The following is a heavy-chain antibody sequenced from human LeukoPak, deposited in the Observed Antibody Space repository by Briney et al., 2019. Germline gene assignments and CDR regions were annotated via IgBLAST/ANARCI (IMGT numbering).Heavy chain of an antibody. CDR1: GFTFSGSA. V-gene: IGHV3-73*01. Sequence: GGSLRLSCAASGFTFSGSAMHWVRQASGKGLEWVGRIRSKANSYATAYAASVKGRFTISRDDSKNTAYLQMNSLKTEDTAVYYCTRLPLVAAAEGSGADYWGQGTLVTVSS. CDR2: IRSKANSYAT. D-gene: IGHD6-13*01. J-gene: IGHJ4*02. CDR3: TRLPLVAAAEGSGADY.